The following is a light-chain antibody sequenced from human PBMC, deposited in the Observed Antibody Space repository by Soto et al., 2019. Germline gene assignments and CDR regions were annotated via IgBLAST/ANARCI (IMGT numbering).Light chain of an antibody. CDR2: NNN. CDR3: QSYDSCLGGVV. V-gene: IGLV1-40*01. J-gene: IGLJ3*02. CDR1: SSNVGAGYD. Sequence: QPVLTQPPSVSGAPGERVAISCTGSSSNVGAGYDVHWYQQLPGTAPKLLIYNNNNRPSGVPDRFSGSRSGTSASLAITGLQADDEADYHCQSYDSCLGGVVFGGGTKLTVL.